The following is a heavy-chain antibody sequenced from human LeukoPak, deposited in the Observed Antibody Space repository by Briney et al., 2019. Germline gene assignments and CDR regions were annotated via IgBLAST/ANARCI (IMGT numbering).Heavy chain of an antibody. D-gene: IGHD3-3*01. CDR1: GASISTYY. V-gene: IGHV4-59*01. Sequence: PSETLFLTCTVSGASISTYYWTWIRQPPGKGLEWIGYIYYSDSTTYNPSLKSRVTISVDTSKNQFSLRLSSVTAADTALYYCARGYYDFWSGYSYYFDYWGQGTLVTVSS. J-gene: IGHJ4*02. CDR3: ARGYYDFWSGYSYYFDY. CDR2: IYYSDST.